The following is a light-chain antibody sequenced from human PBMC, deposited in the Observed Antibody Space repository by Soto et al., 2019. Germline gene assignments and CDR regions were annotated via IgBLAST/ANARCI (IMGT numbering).Light chain of an antibody. CDR2: GAS. V-gene: IGKV3-15*01. CDR1: QSVSSN. CDR3: QQYNNWWT. J-gene: IGKJ1*01. Sequence: EIMMTQSPATLSVSPGERATLSCRASQSVSSNLAWYQQKPGQAPRLLIYGASTRATGIPARFSGSGSGADFTLTISSLQSENFAVYYCQQYNNWWTFGEGTKVAIK.